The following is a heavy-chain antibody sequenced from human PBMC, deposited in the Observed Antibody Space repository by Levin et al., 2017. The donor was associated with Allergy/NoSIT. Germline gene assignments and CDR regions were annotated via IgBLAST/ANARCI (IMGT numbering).Heavy chain of an antibody. CDR3: ARAYYYDSSGYYEQYYFDY. CDR1: GGTFSSYA. V-gene: IGHV1-69*01. J-gene: IGHJ4*02. CDR2: IIPIFGTA. D-gene: IGHD3-22*01. Sequence: GGSLRLSCKASGGTFSSYAISWVRQAPGQGLEWMGGIIPIFGTANYAQKFQGRVTITADESTSTAYMELSSLRSEDTAVYYCARAYYYDSSGYYEQYYFDYWGQGTLVTVSS.